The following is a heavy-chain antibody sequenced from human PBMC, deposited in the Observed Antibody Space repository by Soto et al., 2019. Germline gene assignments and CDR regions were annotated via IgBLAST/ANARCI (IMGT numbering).Heavy chain of an antibody. V-gene: IGHV3-30-3*01. CDR3: AREEGAHYDYVWGSYRYGGYFDY. CDR2: ISYDGSNK. Sequence: ESGGGVVQPARSLRLSCAASGFTFSSYAMHWVRQAPGKGLEWVAVISYDGSNKYYADSVKGRFTISRDNSKNTLYLQMNSLRAEDTAVYYCAREEGAHYDYVWGSYRYGGYFDYWGQGTLVTVSS. J-gene: IGHJ4*02. CDR1: GFTFSSYA. D-gene: IGHD3-16*02.